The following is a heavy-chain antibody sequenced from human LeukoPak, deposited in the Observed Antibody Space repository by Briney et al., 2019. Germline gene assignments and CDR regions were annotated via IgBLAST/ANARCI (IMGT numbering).Heavy chain of an antibody. D-gene: IGHD1-26*01. CDR2: ISSSSSYI. J-gene: IGHJ4*02. CDR3: ARPYSYSGSYFDY. Sequence: GGSLRLSCAASGFTFSSYSMNWVRQAPGKGLEWVSSISSSSSYIYYADSVKGRFTISRDNAKNSLYLQMNSLRAKDTAVYYCARPYSYSGSYFDYWGQGTLVTVSS. V-gene: IGHV3-21*01. CDR1: GFTFSSYS.